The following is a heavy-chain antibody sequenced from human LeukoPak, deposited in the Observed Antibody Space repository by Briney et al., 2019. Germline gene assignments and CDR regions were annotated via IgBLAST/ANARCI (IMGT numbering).Heavy chain of an antibody. Sequence: PSETLSLTCAVYGGSFSGYYWSWIRQPPGKGLEWIGEINHSGSTNYNPSLKSRVTISVDTSKNQFSLKLSSVTAADTAVYYCASGPHSSSFSIDCWGQGTLVTVSS. V-gene: IGHV4-34*01. D-gene: IGHD6-13*01. CDR2: INHSGST. CDR1: GGSFSGYY. CDR3: ASGPHSSSFSIDC. J-gene: IGHJ4*02.